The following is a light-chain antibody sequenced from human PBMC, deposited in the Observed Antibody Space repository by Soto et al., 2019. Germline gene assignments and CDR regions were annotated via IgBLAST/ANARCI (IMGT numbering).Light chain of an antibody. CDR3: QHDNSYSEA. CDR1: QTIRSW. V-gene: IGKV1-5*03. J-gene: IGKJ1*01. CDR2: KAS. Sequence: DIQMTQSPSTLSGSVGDRVTITCRASQTIRSWLAWYQQKPGKAPKLLIYKASTLKSGVPSRFSGSGSGTEFTLTISSLQPDDCATYYCQHDNSYSEAFGQGTKVELK.